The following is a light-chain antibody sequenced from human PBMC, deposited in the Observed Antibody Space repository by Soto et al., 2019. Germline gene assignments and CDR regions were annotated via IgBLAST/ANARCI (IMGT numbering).Light chain of an antibody. CDR3: QQRSNWQIT. J-gene: IGKJ5*01. Sequence: ETVLTQSPAPLYLSPGESATLSCRASQSVSTYLAWYQQKPGQAPRLLIYDASNRVTGIPARFRGSGSGTDFTLTISSLEPDDFAVYYCQQRSNWQITFGQGTRLEIK. CDR2: DAS. V-gene: IGKV3-11*01. CDR1: QSVSTY.